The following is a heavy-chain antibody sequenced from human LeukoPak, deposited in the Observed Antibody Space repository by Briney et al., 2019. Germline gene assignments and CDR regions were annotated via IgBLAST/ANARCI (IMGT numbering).Heavy chain of an antibody. V-gene: IGHV3-48*03. CDR3: ATQDLVVVPAASHYFDY. Sequence: PGGSLRLSCAASGFIFDTYAMNWVRQAPGKGLEWVSYISHSGDATYYADSVKGRFTVSRDNAKNSLYLQMNGLRAEDTAVYFCATQDLVVVPAASHYFDYWGQGILVTVSS. CDR1: GFIFDTYA. D-gene: IGHD2-15*01. J-gene: IGHJ4*02. CDR2: ISHSGDAT.